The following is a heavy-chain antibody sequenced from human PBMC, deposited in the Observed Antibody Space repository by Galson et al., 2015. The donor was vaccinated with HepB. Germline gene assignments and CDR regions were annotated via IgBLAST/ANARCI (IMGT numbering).Heavy chain of an antibody. V-gene: IGHV4-59*01. CDR3: ARWQQSPPFRWFDP. CDR2: IFSSGSS. Sequence: ETLSLTCNVSGGSMSNYYWTWIRQPPGKRLEWIGYIFSSGSSKYNPSLKSRVTISIDTSTNQFSLKLTSVTAADTAVYYCARWQQSPPFRWFDPWGPGTLVTVAS. CDR1: GGSMSNYY. J-gene: IGHJ5*02. D-gene: IGHD5-24*01.